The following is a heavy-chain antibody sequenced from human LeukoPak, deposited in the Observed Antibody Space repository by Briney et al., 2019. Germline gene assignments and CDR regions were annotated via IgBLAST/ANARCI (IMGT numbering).Heavy chain of an antibody. CDR3: AKGSATSRPYYFDY. D-gene: IGHD2-2*01. CDR2: ITHSGGDT. Sequence: PGGALRLSCAASGFTFSSYAMGWVRQAPGEGLEWISAITHSGGDTYHADSVKGRFTISRDNSKNTLYPQMNSLRAEDTAIYFCAKGSATSRPYYFDYWGQGTLVTVSS. V-gene: IGHV3-23*01. CDR1: GFTFSSYA. J-gene: IGHJ4*02.